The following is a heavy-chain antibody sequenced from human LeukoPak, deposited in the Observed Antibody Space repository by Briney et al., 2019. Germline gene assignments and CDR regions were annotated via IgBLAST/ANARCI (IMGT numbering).Heavy chain of an antibody. CDR2: IIPIFGTA. CDR3: ARSLLREAYYYYYYMDV. Sequence: ASVKVSCKASGGTFSSYAISWVRQAPGQGLEWMGGIIPIFGTANYAQKFQGRVTITADESTSTAYMELSSLRSEDTAVYYCARSLLREAYYYYYYMDVWGKGTTVTVSS. J-gene: IGHJ6*03. CDR1: GGTFSSYA. D-gene: IGHD2-15*01. V-gene: IGHV1-69*01.